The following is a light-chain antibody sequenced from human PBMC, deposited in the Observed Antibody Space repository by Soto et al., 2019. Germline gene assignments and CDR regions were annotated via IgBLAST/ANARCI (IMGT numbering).Light chain of an antibody. CDR3: QQYGDWPLT. V-gene: IGKV3-15*01. Sequence: EIVVTQSPATLSGSAGERATLSCRASQSVGNNFAWYQQKPGQAPRLLIFATSTRATGVPARFSGSGSGTEFTLTISSLQSEDFAVYYCQQYGDWPLTFGGGAKVEIE. CDR2: ATS. J-gene: IGKJ4*01. CDR1: QSVGNN.